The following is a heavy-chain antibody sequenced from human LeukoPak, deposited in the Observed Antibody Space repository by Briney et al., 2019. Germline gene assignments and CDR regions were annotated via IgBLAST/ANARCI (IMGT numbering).Heavy chain of an antibody. Sequence: GGSLRLSCAASGFTFSSYAMSWVRQAPGKGLEWVSAISGSGGSTYYADSVKGRFTISRDNSKNTLYLQMNSLRAEDTAVYYCARVRDYDYVRGRREDAFDIWGQGTMVTVSS. CDR3: ARVRDYDYVRGRREDAFDI. J-gene: IGHJ3*02. V-gene: IGHV3-23*01. D-gene: IGHD3-16*01. CDR1: GFTFSSYA. CDR2: ISGSGGST.